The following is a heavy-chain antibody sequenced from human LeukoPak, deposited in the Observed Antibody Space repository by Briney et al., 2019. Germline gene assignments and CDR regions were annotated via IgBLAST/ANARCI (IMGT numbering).Heavy chain of an antibody. J-gene: IGHJ6*02. V-gene: IGHV4-34*01. CDR2: INHIGGT. Sequence: SETLSLTCAVFGGSFSGYYWSWIRQPPGKGLEWIGEINHIGGTDYNPSLKSRLTISVDTSKNQLSLKLSSVTAADTAVYHCKLWSYYYNMDVWGQGTTVTVSS. D-gene: IGHD2/OR15-2a*01. CDR3: KLWSYYYNMDV. CDR1: GGSFSGYY.